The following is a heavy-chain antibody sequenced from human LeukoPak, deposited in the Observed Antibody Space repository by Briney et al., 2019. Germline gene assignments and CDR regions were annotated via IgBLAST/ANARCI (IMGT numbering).Heavy chain of an antibody. CDR3: ARHARHSSGWYITP. Sequence: GESLKISCKASGYSFSSYWIGWVRQMPGKGLEWVGIIYPGDSDTRYSPSFQGQVIISADRSISTAYLQWSSLKASDSAMYYCARHARHSSGWYITPWGQGTLVTVSS. J-gene: IGHJ4*02. CDR2: IYPGDSDT. CDR1: GYSFSSYW. V-gene: IGHV5-51*01. D-gene: IGHD6-19*01.